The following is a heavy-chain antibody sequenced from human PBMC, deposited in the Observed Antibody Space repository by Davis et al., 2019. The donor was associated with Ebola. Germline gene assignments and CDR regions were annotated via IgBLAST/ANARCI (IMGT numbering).Heavy chain of an antibody. J-gene: IGHJ6*02. V-gene: IGHV4-31*03. D-gene: IGHD3-22*01. CDR2: IYYSGST. Sequence: PSETLSLTCTVSGGSISSGGYYWSWIRQHPGKGLEWIGYIYYSGSTYYNPSLKSRVTISVDTSKNQFSLKLSSVTAADTAVYYCARVRRYDSSGYTYYYYYGMDVWGQGTTVTVSS. CDR1: GGSISSGGYY. CDR3: ARVRRYDSSGYTYYYYYGMDV.